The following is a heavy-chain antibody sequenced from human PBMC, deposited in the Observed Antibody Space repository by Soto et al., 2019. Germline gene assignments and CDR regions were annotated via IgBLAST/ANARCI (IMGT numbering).Heavy chain of an antibody. CDR2: IWYDGSNK. D-gene: IGHD5-12*01. Sequence: ESGGGVVQPGRSLRLSCAASGFTFSSYGMHWVRQAPGKGLEWVAVIWYDGSNKYYADSVKGRFTISRDNSKNTLYLQMNSLRAEDTAVYYCAREPVYRRDFDIWGQGTMVTVSS. V-gene: IGHV3-33*01. CDR3: AREPVYRRDFDI. CDR1: GFTFSSYG. J-gene: IGHJ3*02.